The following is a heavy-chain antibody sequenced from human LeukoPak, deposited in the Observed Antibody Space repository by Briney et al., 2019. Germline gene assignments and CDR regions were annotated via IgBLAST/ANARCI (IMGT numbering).Heavy chain of an antibody. D-gene: IGHD4-23*01. V-gene: IGHV3-11*01. CDR1: GFTFSDYY. CDR3: ARDLDTVVTPGYYGMDV. Sequence: KPGGSLRLSCAASGFTFSDYYMSWLRQAPGKGLEWVSYISSSGSTIYYADSVKGRFTISRDNAKNSLYLQMNRLRAEDTAVYYCARDLDTVVTPGYYGMDVWGQGTTVTVSS. CDR2: ISSSGSTI. J-gene: IGHJ6*02.